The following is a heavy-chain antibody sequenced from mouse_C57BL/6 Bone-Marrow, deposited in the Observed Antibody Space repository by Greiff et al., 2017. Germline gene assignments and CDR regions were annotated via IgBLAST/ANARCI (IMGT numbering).Heavy chain of an antibody. Sequence: EVQLVESGGDLVKPGGSLKISCAASGFTFSSYGMSWVRQTPDKRLEWVATISSGGSYTYYPDSVKGRFTISRDNAKNTLYLQMSSLKSEDTAMYYCARRDYSNYEGAMDYWGQGTSVTVSS. CDR1: GFTFSSYG. J-gene: IGHJ4*01. CDR2: ISSGGSYT. V-gene: IGHV5-6*01. CDR3: ARRDYSNYEGAMDY. D-gene: IGHD2-5*01.